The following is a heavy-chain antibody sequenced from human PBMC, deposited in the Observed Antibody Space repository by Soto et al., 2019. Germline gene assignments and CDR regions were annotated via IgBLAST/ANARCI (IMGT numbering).Heavy chain of an antibody. CDR1: GGSISSYY. Sequence: QVQLQESGPGLVKPSETLYLTCTVSGGSISSYYWSWIRQPPGKGLEWIGYIYYSGSMNYNPSLKSRVTISVDTSKNQFSLKLSSVTAADTAVYYCARDDDFDGFDIWGPGTMVTVSS. D-gene: IGHD3-3*01. J-gene: IGHJ3*02. V-gene: IGHV4-59*01. CDR3: ARDDDFDGFDI. CDR2: IYYSGSM.